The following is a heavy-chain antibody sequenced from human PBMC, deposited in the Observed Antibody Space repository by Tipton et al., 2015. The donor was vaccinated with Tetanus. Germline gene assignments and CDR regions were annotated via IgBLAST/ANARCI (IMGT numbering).Heavy chain of an antibody. CDR1: GDSISGSRYY. Sequence: LRLSCSVSGDSISGSRYYWGWVRQPPGKGMEWIASIYYRGDTYYSPSLKSRVTMSVDTSKNQFSLKLDSVTATDTAIYYCASQLWGYWFDPWGQGTQVIVSS. CDR3: ASQLWGYWFDP. CDR2: IYYRGDT. D-gene: IGHD7-27*01. V-gene: IGHV4-39*01. J-gene: IGHJ5*02.